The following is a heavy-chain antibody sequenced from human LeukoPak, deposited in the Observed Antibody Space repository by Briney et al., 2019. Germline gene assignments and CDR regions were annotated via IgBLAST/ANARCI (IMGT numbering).Heavy chain of an antibody. CDR2: IIPILGIA. D-gene: IGHD6-13*01. Sequence: SVKVSCKASGGTFSSYTISWVRQAPGQGLEWMGRIIPILGIANYAQKFQGRVTITADKSTSTAYMEPSSLRSEDTAVYYCARVGSSSWPELDYWGQGTLVTVSS. V-gene: IGHV1-69*02. CDR3: ARVGSSSWPELDY. CDR1: GGTFSSYT. J-gene: IGHJ4*02.